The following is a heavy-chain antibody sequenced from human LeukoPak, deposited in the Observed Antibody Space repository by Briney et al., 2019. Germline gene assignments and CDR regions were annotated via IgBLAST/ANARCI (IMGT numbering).Heavy chain of an antibody. J-gene: IGHJ4*02. CDR1: GGSISSYY. D-gene: IGHD6-19*01. V-gene: IGHV4-59*08. CDR3: ASYIAVAANFDY. Sequence: SETLSLTCTVSGGSISSYYWSWIRQPPGKGLEWLAYVDYSGSTAYNPSLNGRVAISPDTSKNQFSLKLRSVTAADTAVYYCASYIAVAANFDYWGQGTLVTVSS. CDR2: VDYSGST.